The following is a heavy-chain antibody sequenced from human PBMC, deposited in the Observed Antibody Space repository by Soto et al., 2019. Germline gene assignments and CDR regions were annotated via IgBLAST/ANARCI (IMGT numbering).Heavy chain of an antibody. CDR3: VRGGHGSGSYLGSS. Sequence: GSLLRACLASGFTFTTYWMSWVRQAAGKGLQWVANIRQDGGAQYYVDSVKVRFTISRDNAKNSVYLQMDSLRVEDTAVYYCVRGGHGSGSYLGSSWGQGILVTVYS. CDR2: IRQDGGAQ. J-gene: IGHJ5*02. CDR1: GFTFTTYW. D-gene: IGHD3-10*01. V-gene: IGHV3-7*03.